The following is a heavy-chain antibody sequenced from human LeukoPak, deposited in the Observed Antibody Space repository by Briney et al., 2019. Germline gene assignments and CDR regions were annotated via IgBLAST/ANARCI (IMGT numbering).Heavy chain of an antibody. V-gene: IGHV3-21*01. D-gene: IGHD6-13*01. CDR1: GFTFSSYS. CDR2: ISSSSSYI. Sequence: GGSLRLSCAASGFTFSSYSMNWVRQAPGKGLEWVSSISSSSSYIYYADSVKGRFTISRDNAKNSLYLQMNSLRAEDTAVYYCARDISWEAAGTNYWGQGTLVTVSS. J-gene: IGHJ4*02. CDR3: ARDISWEAAGTNY.